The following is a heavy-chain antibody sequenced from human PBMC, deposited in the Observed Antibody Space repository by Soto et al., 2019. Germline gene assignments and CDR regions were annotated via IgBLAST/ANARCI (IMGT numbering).Heavy chain of an antibody. V-gene: IGHV4-4*07. J-gene: IGHJ6*02. D-gene: IGHD6-19*01. Sequence: PSETLSLTCSVSGADINTYSWTWIRQPAGKGLEWIGRIYTSASINYNPSLKGRVTLSVDTSTNQVSLRLASVTAADTAIYYCARDREAGYNFYYGMDVWGQVTTVTVSS. CDR1: GADINTYS. CDR3: ARDREAGYNFYYGMDV. CDR2: IYTSASI.